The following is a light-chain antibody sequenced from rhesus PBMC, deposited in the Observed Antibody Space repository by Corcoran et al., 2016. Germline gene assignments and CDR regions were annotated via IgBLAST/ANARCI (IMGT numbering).Light chain of an antibody. V-gene: IGKV1-69*01. J-gene: IGKJ2*01. CDR1: QGISNW. CDR3: QQHDNSPYS. CDR2: RAS. Sequence: DIQMTQSPSSLSASVGDRGTITCRASQGISNWLAWYQQKPGKAPKLLIYRASKWETGVPSRFSGSGSGTDFTLAISSLQPEDIATYYCQQHDNSPYSFGQGTKVEIK.